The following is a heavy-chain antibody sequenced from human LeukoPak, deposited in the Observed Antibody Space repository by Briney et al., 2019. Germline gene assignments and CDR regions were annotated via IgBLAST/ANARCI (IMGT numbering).Heavy chain of an antibody. CDR3: ATYPFGTMVREHAFDI. D-gene: IGHD3-10*01. J-gene: IGHJ3*02. V-gene: IGHV4-59*01. CDR2: IYYSGST. Sequence: SETLSLTCTVSGGSISSYYWSWIRQPPGKGLEWIGYIYYSGSTNYNPSLKSRVTISVDTSKNQFSLKLSSVTAADTAVYYCATYPFGTMVREHAFDIWGQGTMVTVSS. CDR1: GGSISSYY.